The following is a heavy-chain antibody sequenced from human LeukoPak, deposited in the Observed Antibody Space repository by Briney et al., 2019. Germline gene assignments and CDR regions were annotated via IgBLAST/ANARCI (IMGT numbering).Heavy chain of an antibody. D-gene: IGHD2-15*01. V-gene: IGHV1-8*01. CDR3: ARGPGMVVAATVGELDY. J-gene: IGHJ4*02. Sequence: GASVKVSCKASGYTFTSYDINWVRQATGQRLEWMGWMNPNSGNTGYAQKFQGRVTMTRNTSISTAYMELSSLRSEDTAVYYCARGPGMVVAATVGELDYWGQGTLVTVSS. CDR2: MNPNSGNT. CDR1: GYTFTSYD.